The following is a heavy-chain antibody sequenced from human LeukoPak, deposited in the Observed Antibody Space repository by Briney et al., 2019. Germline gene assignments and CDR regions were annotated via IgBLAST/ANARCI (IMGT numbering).Heavy chain of an antibody. D-gene: IGHD2-15*01. Sequence: PGGSLRLSCAASGFTFSSYWMSWVRQAPGKGLEWVSGISWNSGSIGYADSVKGRFTISRDNAKNSLYLQMNSLRAEDTALYYCAKDIAYCSGGSCYAFDYWGQGTLVTVSS. CDR2: ISWNSGSI. CDR1: GFTFSSYW. V-gene: IGHV3-9*01. J-gene: IGHJ4*02. CDR3: AKDIAYCSGGSCYAFDY.